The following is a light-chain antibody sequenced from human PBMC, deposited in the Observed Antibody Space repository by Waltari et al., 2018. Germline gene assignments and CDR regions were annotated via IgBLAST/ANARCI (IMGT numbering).Light chain of an antibody. CDR2: DAT. Sequence: EIVLAQSPATLSLSPGERATLSCRASQSVSSNLVWYQQRPGQAPRPLIYDATTRATGIPARFSGSGSETDFTLTISGLEPEDFAVYYCHQRSDWPLTFGPGTKVDL. CDR3: HQRSDWPLT. V-gene: IGKV3-11*01. J-gene: IGKJ3*01. CDR1: QSVSSN.